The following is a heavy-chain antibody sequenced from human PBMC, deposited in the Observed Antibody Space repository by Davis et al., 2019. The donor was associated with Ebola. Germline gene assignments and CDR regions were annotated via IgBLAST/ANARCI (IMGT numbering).Heavy chain of an antibody. J-gene: IGHJ5*02. CDR2: ITGSGVST. V-gene: IGHV3-23*01. CDR1: GFTFSSYA. Sequence: GESLKISCAVSGFTFSSYAMSWVRQAPGKGLEWVSAITGSGVSTYYADSVKGRFTISRDNSKNTLYLQMNSLRAEDTAVYYCVKGTTPWFDPWGQGTLVTVSS. CDR3: VKGTTPWFDP. D-gene: IGHD1-7*01.